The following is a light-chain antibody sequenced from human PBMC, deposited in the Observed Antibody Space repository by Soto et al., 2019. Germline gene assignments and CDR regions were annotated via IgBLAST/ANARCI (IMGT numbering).Light chain of an antibody. CDR2: AAS. J-gene: IGKJ3*01. CDR1: QDISNY. V-gene: IGKV1-27*01. Sequence: DIQMTQSPSSLSASLGDRVTITCRASQDISNYLAWYQQRPGKVPKLLIYAASTLQSGVPSRFSGSGSGTDFTLPISSLLPEDGATYYCQNLDSAAFTFGPGTKVDIK. CDR3: QNLDSAAFT.